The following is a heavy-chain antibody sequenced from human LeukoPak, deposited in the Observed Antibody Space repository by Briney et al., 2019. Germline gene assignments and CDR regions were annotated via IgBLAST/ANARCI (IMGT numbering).Heavy chain of an antibody. J-gene: IGHJ4*02. V-gene: IGHV3-53*01. Sequence: GGSLRLSCAASGFTVSSNYMSWVRQAPGKGLEWVSVIYSGGSTYYADSVKGRFTISRDNSKNTLYLQMNSLRAEDTAVYYCAREYLGPYYFDYWGQGTLVTVSS. CDR2: IYSGGST. D-gene: IGHD2-2*01. CDR3: AREYLGPYYFDY. CDR1: GFTVSSNY.